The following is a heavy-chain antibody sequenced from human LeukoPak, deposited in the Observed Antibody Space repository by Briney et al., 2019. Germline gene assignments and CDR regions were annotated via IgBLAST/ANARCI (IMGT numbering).Heavy chain of an antibody. V-gene: IGHV1-8*01. CDR1: GYTFTSYD. Sequence: ASVKVSCKASGYTFTSYDINWVRQATGQGLEWMGWMNPNSGNTGYAQKFQGRVTMTRNTSISTAYMELSSLRSEDTAVYYCARVRGGWLTNQYYFDYWGQGTLVTVSS. CDR2: MNPNSGNT. CDR3: ARVRGGWLTNQYYFDY. J-gene: IGHJ4*02. D-gene: IGHD3-22*01.